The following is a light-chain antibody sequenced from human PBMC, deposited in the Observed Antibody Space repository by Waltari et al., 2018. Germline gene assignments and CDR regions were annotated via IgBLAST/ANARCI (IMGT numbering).Light chain of an antibody. Sequence: AIRMTQSPSSFSASTGDRGTITCRARKGISSYLAGYQQKPGKAPKLLIYAASTLQSGVPSRFSGSGSGTDFPLTLSCLQSEDFATYYCQQYYSYPWTFGQGTKVEIK. CDR3: QQYYSYPWT. CDR2: AAS. V-gene: IGKV1-8*01. J-gene: IGKJ1*01. CDR1: KGISSY.